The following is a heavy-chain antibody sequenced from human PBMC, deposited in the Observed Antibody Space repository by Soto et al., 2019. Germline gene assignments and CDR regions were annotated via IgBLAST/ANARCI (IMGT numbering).Heavy chain of an antibody. CDR1: GFTFSSYA. CDR3: ARDSIYGDYVDYFDY. V-gene: IGHV3-30-3*01. CDR2: ISYDGSNK. Sequence: QVPLVESGGGVVQPGRSLRLSCAASGFTFSSYAMHWVRQAPGKGLEWVAVISYDGSNKYYADSVKGRFTISRDNSXITLYLQMNSLRAEDTAVYYCARDSIYGDYVDYFDYWGQGTLVTVSS. J-gene: IGHJ4*02. D-gene: IGHD4-17*01.